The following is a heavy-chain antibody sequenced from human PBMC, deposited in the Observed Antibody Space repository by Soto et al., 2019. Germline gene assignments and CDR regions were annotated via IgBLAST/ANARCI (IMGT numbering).Heavy chain of an antibody. CDR1: GYTFTGYY. CDR3: ARDAYSYDSNQGQFDY. CDR2: INPNSGGT. Sequence: QVQLVQSGAEVKKPGASVKVSCKASGYTFTGYYMHWVRQAPGQGLEWMGWINPNSGGTNYAQKFQGRVTMTRDTSISTAYMELGRLRSDDTAVYYCARDAYSYDSNQGQFDYWGQGTLVTVSS. V-gene: IGHV1-2*02. J-gene: IGHJ4*02. D-gene: IGHD5-18*01.